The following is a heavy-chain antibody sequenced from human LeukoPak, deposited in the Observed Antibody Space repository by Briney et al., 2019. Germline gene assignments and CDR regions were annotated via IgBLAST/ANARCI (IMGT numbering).Heavy chain of an antibody. D-gene: IGHD5-12*01. V-gene: IGHV3-7*01. CDR1: GFTFSNYW. J-gene: IGHJ5*02. CDR2: INPDGSGK. CDR3: ARDEGYSGPDNWFDP. Sequence: PGGSLRLSCAASGFTFSNYWMSWVRQAPGKGLEWVANINPDGSGKNYVDSVKGRFTISRDNSKNTLYLQMNSLRAEDTAVYYCARDEGYSGPDNWFDPWGQGTLVTVSS.